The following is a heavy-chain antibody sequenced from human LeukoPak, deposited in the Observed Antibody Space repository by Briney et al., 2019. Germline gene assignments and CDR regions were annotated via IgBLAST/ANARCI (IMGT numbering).Heavy chain of an antibody. CDR3: ARDMVRGVIIALESFYFDY. D-gene: IGHD3-10*01. CDR2: INPNSGGT. V-gene: IGHV1-2*02. Sequence: GASVKVSCKASGYTFTGYYIHWVRQAPGQGLEWMGWINPNSGGTNYAQKFQGRVTMTRDTSISTAYMELSRLRSDDTAVYYCARDMVRGVIIALESFYFDYWGQGTLVTVSS. CDR1: GYTFTGYY. J-gene: IGHJ4*02.